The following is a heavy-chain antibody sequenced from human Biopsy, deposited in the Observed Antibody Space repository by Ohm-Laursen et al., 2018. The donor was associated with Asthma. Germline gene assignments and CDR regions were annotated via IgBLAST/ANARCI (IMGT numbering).Heavy chain of an antibody. Sequence: GTLSLTCSVYGGSISSFYWSWIRQSPEKGLEWMGYVYWTGSTNYNPSLKSRITMSVDTSKNRMFLELTSVTAADTAIYYCARHVVLDGASYFDSWGQGILVTVSS. J-gene: IGHJ4*02. D-gene: IGHD1-26*01. CDR2: VYWTGST. CDR1: GGSISSFY. V-gene: IGHV4-59*01. CDR3: ARHVVLDGASYFDS.